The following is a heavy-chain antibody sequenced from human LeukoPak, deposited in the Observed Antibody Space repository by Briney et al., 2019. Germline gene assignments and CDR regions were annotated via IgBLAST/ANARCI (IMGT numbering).Heavy chain of an antibody. V-gene: IGHV3-7*01. CDR2: IKQDGSEK. Sequence: PGGSLRLSCAASGFTFSSYSMNWVRQAPGKGLEWVANIKQDGSEKYYVDSVKGRFTISRDNAKNSLSLQMNSLRAEDTAVYCCARPLMYYYGSETYFWFDPWGQGTLVTVST. CDR3: ARPLMYYYGSETYFWFDP. D-gene: IGHD3-10*01. J-gene: IGHJ5*02. CDR1: GFTFSSYS.